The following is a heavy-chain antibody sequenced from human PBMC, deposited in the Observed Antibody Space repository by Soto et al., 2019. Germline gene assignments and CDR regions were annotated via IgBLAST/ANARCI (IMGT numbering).Heavy chain of an antibody. V-gene: IGHV1-18*01. D-gene: IGHD6-13*01. Sequence: ASVKVSCKASGYTFTSYGISWVRQAPGQGLEWMGWISAYNGNTNYAQKLQGRVTMTTDTSTSTAYMELRSLRSDDTAVYYCARYRIAAAGNKTKIGGGVYYFDYWGQGNLVTVSP. CDR2: ISAYNGNT. CDR1: GYTFTSYG. CDR3: ARYRIAAAGNKTKIGGGVYYFDY. J-gene: IGHJ4*02.